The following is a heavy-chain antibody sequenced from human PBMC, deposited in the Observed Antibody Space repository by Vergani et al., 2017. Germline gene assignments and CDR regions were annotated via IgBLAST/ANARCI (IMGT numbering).Heavy chain of an antibody. CDR3: ARETSRVIVV. Sequence: VQLVESGGGVVQPGRSLRLSCAASGFTFSSYSMNWVRQAPGKGLEWVSSISSSSSYIYYADSVKGRFTISRDNAKNSLYLQMNSLRAEDTAVYYCARETSRVIVVWGQGTLVTVSS. D-gene: IGHD1-26*01. J-gene: IGHJ4*02. CDR1: GFTFSSYS. CDR2: ISSSSSYI. V-gene: IGHV3-21*01.